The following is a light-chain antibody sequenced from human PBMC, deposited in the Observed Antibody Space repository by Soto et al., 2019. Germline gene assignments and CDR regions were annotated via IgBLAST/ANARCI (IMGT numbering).Light chain of an antibody. CDR2: GAS. J-gene: IGKJ4*01. Sequence: DIVMTQSPDSLAVSLGERATINCKSSQSVLYSPNNKNYLAWYQQKPGQAPRLLIYGASSRATGIPDRFSGSGSGTDFTLTISRLEPEDFAVYYCQQYGSSPLLTFGGGTKVDIK. V-gene: IGKV4-1*01. CDR1: QSVLYSPNNKNY. CDR3: QQYGSSPLLT.